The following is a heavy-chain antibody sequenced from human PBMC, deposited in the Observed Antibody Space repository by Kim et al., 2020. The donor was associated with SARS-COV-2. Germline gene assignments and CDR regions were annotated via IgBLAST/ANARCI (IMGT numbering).Heavy chain of an antibody. D-gene: IGHD3-22*01. CDR2: IYYSGST. CDR3: ALYCYDSSGYYLSDY. CDR1: AGSISSSSYY. V-gene: IGHV4-39*01. Sequence: SETLSLTCSVSAGSISSSSYYWGWIRQPPGKGLEWIGSIYYSGSTYDNPSLKSRVTMSVDTSKNLFSLKLSSVTAADTAVYYCALYCYDSSGYYLSDYWG. J-gene: IGHJ4*01.